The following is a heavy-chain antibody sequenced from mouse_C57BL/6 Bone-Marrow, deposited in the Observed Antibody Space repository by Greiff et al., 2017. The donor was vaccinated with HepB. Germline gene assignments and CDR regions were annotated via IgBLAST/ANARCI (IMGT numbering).Heavy chain of an antibody. J-gene: IGHJ1*03. CDR2: IYPRDGST. D-gene: IGHD1-1*01. Sequence: QVQLKQSGPELVKPGASVKLSCKASGYTFTSYDINWVKQRPGQGLEWIGWIYPRDGSTKYNEKFKGKATLTVDTSSSTAYMELHSLTSEDSAVYFCARSGFITTVVSWYFDVWGTGTTVTVSS. V-gene: IGHV1-85*01. CDR3: ARSGFITTVVSWYFDV. CDR1: GYTFTSYD.